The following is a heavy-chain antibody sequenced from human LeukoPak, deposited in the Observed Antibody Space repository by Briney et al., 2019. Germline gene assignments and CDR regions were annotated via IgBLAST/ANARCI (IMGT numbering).Heavy chain of an antibody. D-gene: IGHD2-2*01. CDR2: IIPIFGTA. V-gene: IGHV1-69*05. CDR1: GGTFSSYG. Sequence: SVKVSCKASGGTFSSYGISWVRQAPGQGLEWMGGIIPIFGTANYAQKFQGRVTMTTDTSTSTAYMELRSLRSDDTAVYYCARGYCSSTSCKPLDYWGQGTLVTVSS. CDR3: ARGYCSSTSCKPLDY. J-gene: IGHJ4*02.